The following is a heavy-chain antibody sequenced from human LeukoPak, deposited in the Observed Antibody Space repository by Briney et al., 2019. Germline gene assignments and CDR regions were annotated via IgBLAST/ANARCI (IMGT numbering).Heavy chain of an antibody. CDR1: GFTFSNHA. CDR3: AKVASLCTSTSCVRGGFDY. V-gene: IGHV3-23*01. CDR2: LSGSGGNT. J-gene: IGHJ4*02. D-gene: IGHD2-2*01. Sequence: PGGSLRLSCTASGFTFSNHAMSWVRQAPGKGLEWVSALSGSGGNTYYADSVKGRFTISRDNSKNTLYLQMNSLRAEDTAKYYCAKVASLCTSTSCVRGGFDYWGQGTLVTVSS.